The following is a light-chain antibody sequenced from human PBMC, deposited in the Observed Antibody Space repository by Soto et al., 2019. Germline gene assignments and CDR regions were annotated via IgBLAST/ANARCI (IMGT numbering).Light chain of an antibody. CDR2: ANT. Sequence: QSVLTQPPSVSGAPGQRVTISCTGSSSNIGPGYDVHWYQQLPGTAPKLIIYANTNRPSGVPDRISGSKSGTSASLVITGLQAEDEADYYCCSYAGSSSVVFGGGTNVTVL. CDR3: CSYAGSSSVV. J-gene: IGLJ2*01. CDR1: SSNIGPGYD. V-gene: IGLV1-40*01.